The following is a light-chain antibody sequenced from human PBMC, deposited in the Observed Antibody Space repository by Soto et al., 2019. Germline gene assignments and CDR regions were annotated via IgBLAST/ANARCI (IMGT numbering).Light chain of an antibody. V-gene: IGKV1-5*01. CDR3: QQYNSYTT. CDR2: DAS. J-gene: IGKJ2*01. CDR1: QSISTW. Sequence: DIQMTQSPSTLSASVGDRVTITCRASQSISTWLAWYKQKPGKAPKLLIYDASSLQSGVPSRFSGHGSGTDFTLTISSLQPDDFATYYCQQYNSYTTFGQGTKVDIK.